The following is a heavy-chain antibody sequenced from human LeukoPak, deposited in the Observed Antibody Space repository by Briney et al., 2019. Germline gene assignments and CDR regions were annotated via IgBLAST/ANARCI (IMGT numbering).Heavy chain of an antibody. CDR3: ARETYYYDSSPPPRYAFDI. Sequence: TSETLSLTCSVSGDSISLSFYYWGWIRQPPGKALEWIGSVYYSGTTSYNPSLKSRVTISVDMSKNHFSLKLSSVTAADTAVYYCARETYYYDSSPPPRYAFDIWGQGTMVTVSS. CDR1: GDSISLSFYY. J-gene: IGHJ3*02. CDR2: VYYSGTT. V-gene: IGHV4-39*07. D-gene: IGHD3-22*01.